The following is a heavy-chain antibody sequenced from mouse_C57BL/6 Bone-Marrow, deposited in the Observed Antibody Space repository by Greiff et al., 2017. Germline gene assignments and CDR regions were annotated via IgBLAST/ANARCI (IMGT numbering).Heavy chain of an antibody. CDR3: TRVYGYYGPDY. CDR2: IYPGNSDT. J-gene: IGHJ2*01. D-gene: IGHD2-3*01. Sequence: EVQLQQSGTVLARPGASVKMSCKTSGYTFTSYWMHWVKQRPGQGLEWIGDIYPGNSDTSYNQKFKGKANLTAVTSASTAYMQLSSLTNEDSAVYYSTRVYGYYGPDYWGQGTTLTVSS. V-gene: IGHV1-5*01. CDR1: GYTFTSYW.